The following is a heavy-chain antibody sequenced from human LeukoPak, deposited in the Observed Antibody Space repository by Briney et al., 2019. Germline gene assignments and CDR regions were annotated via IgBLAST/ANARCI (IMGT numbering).Heavy chain of an antibody. CDR1: GFTFDDYA. J-gene: IGHJ5*02. V-gene: IGHV3-9*01. CDR3: AKDPSEMKGSGYDLAQPPWFDP. CDR2: ISWNSGSI. Sequence: AGRSLRLSCAASGFTFDDYAMHWVRQAPGKGLEWVPGISWNSGSIGYADSVKGRFTISRDSAKNSLYLQMNSLRAEDTALYYCAKDPSEMKGSGYDLAQPPWFDPWGQGTLVTVSS. D-gene: IGHD5-12*01.